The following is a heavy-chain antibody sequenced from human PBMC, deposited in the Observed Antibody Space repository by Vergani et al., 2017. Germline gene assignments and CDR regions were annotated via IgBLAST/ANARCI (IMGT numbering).Heavy chain of an antibody. CDR2: IWYDGSNE. CDR1: GFTFSSYG. D-gene: IGHD6-13*01. Sequence: QVQLVESGGGVVQPGRSLRLSCAASGFTFSSYGMHWVRQAPGKGLEWVAVIWYDGSNEKYADSVKGRFTISRDNSRNTLYLQMNSLRADDTALYFCAREGIAYLDYWGPGTLVTVSS. CDR3: AREGIAYLDY. J-gene: IGHJ4*02. V-gene: IGHV3-33*01.